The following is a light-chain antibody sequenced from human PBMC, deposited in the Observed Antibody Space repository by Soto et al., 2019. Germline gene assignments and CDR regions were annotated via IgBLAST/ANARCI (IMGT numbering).Light chain of an antibody. CDR1: SSDVGGYNY. J-gene: IGLJ2*01. V-gene: IGLV2-8*01. Sequence: QSALTQYPSASGSPGQSVTISCTGTSSDVGGYNYVSWYQQYPGKAPKLMIFEVSKRPSGVPDRFSGSKSGNTASLTVSGLRAEDEAHYYCSSYTGDNNKMVFGGGTKLTVL. CDR3: SSYTGDNNKMV. CDR2: EVS.